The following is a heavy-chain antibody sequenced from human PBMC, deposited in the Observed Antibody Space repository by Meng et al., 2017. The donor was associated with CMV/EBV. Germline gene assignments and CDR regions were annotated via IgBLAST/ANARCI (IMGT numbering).Heavy chain of an antibody. Sequence: SVKVSCKASGGTFSSYTISWVRQAPGQGLEWMGRIIPILGIANYAQKFQGRVTITADKSTSTAYMELSSLRSEDTAVYYCARDRGSSSEEDYWGQGTLVTVSS. D-gene: IGHD6-6*01. CDR1: GGTFSSYT. CDR2: IIPILGIA. V-gene: IGHV1-69*04. CDR3: ARDRGSSSEEDY. J-gene: IGHJ4*02.